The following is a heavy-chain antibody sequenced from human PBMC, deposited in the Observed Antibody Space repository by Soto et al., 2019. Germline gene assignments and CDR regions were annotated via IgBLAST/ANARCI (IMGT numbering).Heavy chain of an antibody. D-gene: IGHD1-26*01. J-gene: IGHJ6*02. CDR3: ARAKYSENYIYYYYGMDV. V-gene: IGHV3-48*02. CDR2: ISSTSNTI. CDR1: GFSFSSYS. Sequence: GGSLRLSCAASGFSFSSYSMNWVRQAPGKGLEWVSYISSTSNTIYYADSVKGRFTISRDNAKNSLCLQMNSLRDEDTAVYYCARAKYSENYIYYYYGMDVWGQGTTVTVS.